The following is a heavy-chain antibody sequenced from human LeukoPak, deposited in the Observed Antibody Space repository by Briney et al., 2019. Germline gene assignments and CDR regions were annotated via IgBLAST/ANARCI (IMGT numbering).Heavy chain of an antibody. Sequence: ASVTVSCKASGYTFTSYDINWVRQATGQGLEWMGWMNPNSGNTGYAQKFQGRVTITRNTSISTAYMELSSLRSEDTAVYYCAKYGDYKTTDAFDIWGQGTMVTVSS. J-gene: IGHJ3*02. CDR1: GYTFTSYD. D-gene: IGHD4-17*01. CDR2: MNPNSGNT. CDR3: AKYGDYKTTDAFDI. V-gene: IGHV1-8*03.